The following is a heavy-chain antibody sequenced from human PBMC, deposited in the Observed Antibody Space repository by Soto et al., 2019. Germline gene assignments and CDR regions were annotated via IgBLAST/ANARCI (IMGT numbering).Heavy chain of an antibody. CDR1: GFTFSSYW. V-gene: IGHV3-7*01. CDR2: IKQDGSEK. Sequence: EVQLVESGGGLVHPGGSLRLSCAASGFTFSSYWMSWVRQAPGKGLEWVANIKQDGSEKYYVESVKGRFTISRDNAMNSLYLQMNSLRADDTAVYYCARAAIFGVVPNYFDCWGQGTLVTVSS. D-gene: IGHD3-3*01. J-gene: IGHJ4*02. CDR3: ARAAIFGVVPNYFDC.